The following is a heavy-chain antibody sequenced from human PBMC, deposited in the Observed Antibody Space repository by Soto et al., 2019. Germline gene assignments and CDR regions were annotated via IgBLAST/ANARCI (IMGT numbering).Heavy chain of an antibody. J-gene: IGHJ3*02. D-gene: IGHD3-3*01. CDR3: ARTITIFGAANDAFDI. Sequence: GGSLRLSCAASGFTFSSYWMSWVRQAPWKGLEWVANIKQDGSEKYYVDSVKGRFTISRDNAKNSLYLQMNSLRAEDTAVYYCARTITIFGAANDAFDIWGQGTMVTVSS. V-gene: IGHV3-7*01. CDR2: IKQDGSEK. CDR1: GFTFSSYW.